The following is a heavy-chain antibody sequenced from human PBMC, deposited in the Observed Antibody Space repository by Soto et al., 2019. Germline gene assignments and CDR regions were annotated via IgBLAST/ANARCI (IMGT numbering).Heavy chain of an antibody. V-gene: IGHV4-31*03. CDR1: GGSIRSSGYY. J-gene: IGHJ5*02. Sequence: QVQLQESGPGLVKSSQTLSLTCTVSGGSIRSSGYYWSWIRQHPRKGLEWIGYIYDSGTTSYNPSLKSRVAISVDTSKNQFSLKLGSVTAADTAVYFCARGGRTVTPLWWFDPWGQGTRVTVSS. CDR3: ARGGRTVTPLWWFDP. CDR2: IYDSGTT. D-gene: IGHD4-4*01.